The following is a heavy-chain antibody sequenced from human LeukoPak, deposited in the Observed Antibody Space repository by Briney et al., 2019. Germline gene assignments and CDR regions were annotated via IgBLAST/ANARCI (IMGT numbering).Heavy chain of an antibody. CDR2: IDNSGST. J-gene: IGHJ4*02. CDR3: ASGAGWLIDY. Sequence: SETLSLTCTVSGSHIDSFFWNWIRQPPGKGLEWIGYIDNSGSTKYSPSLKSRITTSRDTSKKQFSLKLTSVTAADTAMYYCASGAGWLIDYWGQGTLVSVSS. CDR1: GSHIDSFF. D-gene: IGHD6-19*01. V-gene: IGHV4-4*08.